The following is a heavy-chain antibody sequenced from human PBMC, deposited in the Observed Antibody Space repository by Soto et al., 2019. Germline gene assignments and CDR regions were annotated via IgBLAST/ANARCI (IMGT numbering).Heavy chain of an antibody. D-gene: IGHD4-4*01. CDR2: INADGSAK. Sequence: EVQLVESGGGLVQPGGSLRLSCAASGFTFSSYWMTWVRQVPGKGLEWVAYINADGSAKSYASSVKGRFTLSRDNAKNSLNLQMNSLRAADTAVYYGAKPHTGNVALHIWGQGTMVTVSS. V-gene: IGHV3-7*01. CDR1: GFTFSSYW. J-gene: IGHJ3*02. CDR3: AKPHTGNVALHI.